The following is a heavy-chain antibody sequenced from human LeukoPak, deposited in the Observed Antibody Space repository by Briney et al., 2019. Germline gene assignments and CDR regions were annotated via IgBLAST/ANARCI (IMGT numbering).Heavy chain of an antibody. J-gene: IGHJ4*02. V-gene: IGHV3-30*02. CDR3: AKGIDNYYGSGSYFDY. D-gene: IGHD3-10*01. CDR1: GFTFSSYG. CDR2: IRYDGSNK. Sequence: PGGSLRLSCAASGFTFSSYGMHWVRQAPGKGLEWVAFIRYDGSNKYYADSVKGRFTISRDNSKNTLYLQMNSLRAEDTAVYYCAKGIDNYYGSGSYFDYWGQGTLVTVSS.